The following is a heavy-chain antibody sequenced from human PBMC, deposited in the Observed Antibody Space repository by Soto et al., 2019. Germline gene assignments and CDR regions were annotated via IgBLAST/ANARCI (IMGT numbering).Heavy chain of an antibody. CDR1: GFTFSNAW. J-gene: IGHJ6*01. D-gene: IGHD6-19*01. Sequence: AGGSLRLSCAASGFTFSNAWMNWVRQAPGKGLEWVGRIKSKTDGGTTDYAAPVKGRFSISRDDSKNTLYLQMNSLKTEDTAVYYCAKVPHSGWSRASYYGMDVWGQGTTVTVSS. CDR3: AKVPHSGWSRASYYGMDV. V-gene: IGHV3-15*07. CDR2: IKSKTDGGTT.